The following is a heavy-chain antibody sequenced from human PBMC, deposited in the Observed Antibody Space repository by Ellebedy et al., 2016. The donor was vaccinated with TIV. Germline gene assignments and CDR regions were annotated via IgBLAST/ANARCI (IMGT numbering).Heavy chain of an antibody. CDR2: INSDGTRT. CDR1: GFTFSNHN. CDR3: ERDGIYISGWVDAFDV. V-gene: IGHV3-74*01. Sequence: GESLKISCVASGFTFSNHNMNWVRQSPGKGLVWVSRINSDGTRTNYADAVKGRFSISRHNAKNTLYLQMNSLRAEDTAVYYCERDGIYISGWVDAFDVWGQGTMVPVSS. J-gene: IGHJ3*01. D-gene: IGHD6-19*01.